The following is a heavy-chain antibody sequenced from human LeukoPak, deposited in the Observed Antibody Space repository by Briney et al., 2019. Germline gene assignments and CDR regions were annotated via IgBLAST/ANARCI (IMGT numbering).Heavy chain of an antibody. Sequence: TGGSLRLSCAASGFTFSSYSMNWVRQAPGKGLEWVSYISSSSSTIYYADSVKGRFTISRDNSKNTLYLQMNSLRAEDTAVYYCAKDRIAAAGIQLRGNYFDYWGQGTLVTVSS. CDR2: ISSSSSTI. V-gene: IGHV3-48*01. J-gene: IGHJ4*02. CDR3: AKDRIAAAGIQLRGNYFDY. D-gene: IGHD6-13*01. CDR1: GFTFSSYS.